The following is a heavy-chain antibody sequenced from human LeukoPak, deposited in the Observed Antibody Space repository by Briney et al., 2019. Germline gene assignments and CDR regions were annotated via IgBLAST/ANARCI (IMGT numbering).Heavy chain of an antibody. CDR1: GFTFSRYW. D-gene: IGHD2-15*01. CDR2: INNEGSGT. V-gene: IGHV3-74*01. CDR3: ARGYCSGGSCHHDY. Sequence: SGGSLRLSCAASGFTFSRYWMHWVRQAPGKGLVWVSHINNEGSGTGYADSVKGRFTISRDNAKNTLYLEMNSLRAEDTAVYYCARGYCSGGSCHHDYWGQGTLVTVSS. J-gene: IGHJ4*02.